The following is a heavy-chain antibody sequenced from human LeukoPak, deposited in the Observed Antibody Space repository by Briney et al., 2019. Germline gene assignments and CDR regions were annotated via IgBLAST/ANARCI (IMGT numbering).Heavy chain of an antibody. J-gene: IGHJ3*02. CDR1: SGSISSYY. V-gene: IGHV4-59*01. CDR3: ARDSRILGRDWLAFDI. Sequence: SETLSLTCTVSSGSISSYYWSWIRQPPGKGLEWIGYIYYSGSTNYNPSLKSRVTISVDTSKNQLSLKLSSVTAADTAVYYCARDSRILGRDWLAFDIWGQGTMVTVSS. D-gene: IGHD3/OR15-3a*01. CDR2: IYYSGST.